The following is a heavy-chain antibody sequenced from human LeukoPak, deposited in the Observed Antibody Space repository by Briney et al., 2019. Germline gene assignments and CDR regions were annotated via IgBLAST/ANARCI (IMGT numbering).Heavy chain of an antibody. CDR2: INSDGRST. D-gene: IGHD1-26*01. Sequence: PGGSLRLSCAASGFTFSTSWMHWVRQVPGKGLVWDSRINSDGRSTDYADSVKGRFTISRDNTKNTLYLQMNSLRAEDTAVYYCAKYVGGRSSYYFDYWGQGTLVTVSS. CDR3: AKYVGGRSSYYFDY. V-gene: IGHV3-74*01. J-gene: IGHJ4*02. CDR1: GFTFSTSW.